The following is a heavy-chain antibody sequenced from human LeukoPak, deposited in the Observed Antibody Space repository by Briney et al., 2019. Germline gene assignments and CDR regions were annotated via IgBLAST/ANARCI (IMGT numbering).Heavy chain of an antibody. V-gene: IGHV4-39*01. CDR1: GASISSSTYY. J-gene: IGHJ4*02. Sequence: PSETLSLTCTVSGASISSSTYYWGWTRQPPGKGLEWIGGISYSRTTYYNPSLKSRVTISVDTSKNQFSLKLNSVSAADTAVYYCARHYVTGVARGYSDCWGQGTLVTVSP. D-gene: IGHD3-10*01. CDR3: ARHYVTGVARGYSDC. CDR2: ISYSRTT.